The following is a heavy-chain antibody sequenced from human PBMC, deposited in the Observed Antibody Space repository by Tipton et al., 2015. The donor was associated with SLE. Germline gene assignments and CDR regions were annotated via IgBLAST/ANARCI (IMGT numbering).Heavy chain of an antibody. CDR1: GDSITGTNW. D-gene: IGHD6-13*01. J-gene: IGHJ6*03. V-gene: IGHV4-4*02. CDR3: ARGGEYGSSWYPRYYYYMDV. Sequence: TLSLTCTVSGDSITGTNWWAWIRQPPGKGLEWIGEINHSGSTNYNPSLKSRVTISVDTSRNQFSLKLNSVTAADTAVYYCARGGEYGSSWYPRYYYYMDVWGKGTTVTVSS. CDR2: INHSGST.